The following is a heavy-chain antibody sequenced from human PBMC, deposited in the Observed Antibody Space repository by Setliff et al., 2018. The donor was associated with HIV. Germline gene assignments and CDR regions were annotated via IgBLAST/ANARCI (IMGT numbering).Heavy chain of an antibody. Sequence: GGSLRLSCAASGFTFSSYTINWFRQAPGKGLEWVSGISSSSTLEDYANSVKGRFTISRDDAKNSLYLQMNSLRAEDTAVYYCAGLVVVETAGDVFDLWGQGTPVTVSS. CDR1: GFTFSSYT. CDR2: ISSSSTLE. CDR3: AGLVVVETAGDVFDL. D-gene: IGHD2-15*01. V-gene: IGHV3-21*01. J-gene: IGHJ3*01.